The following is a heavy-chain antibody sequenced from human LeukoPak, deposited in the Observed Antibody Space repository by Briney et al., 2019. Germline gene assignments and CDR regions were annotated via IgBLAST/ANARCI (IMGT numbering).Heavy chain of an antibody. CDR3: ARRFDYWFDP. CDR1: RFTFIDYY. Sequence: GESLRLSCVASRFTFIDYYMSWLRQAPGRGLEWFSYISSSGSTIYYADPVKGQFTISRDNAKHSLYLQRNSLRAENTAVYYCARRFDYWFDPWGQGTLVTVSS. CDR2: ISSSGSTI. D-gene: IGHD3-9*01. J-gene: IGHJ5*02. V-gene: IGHV3-11*01.